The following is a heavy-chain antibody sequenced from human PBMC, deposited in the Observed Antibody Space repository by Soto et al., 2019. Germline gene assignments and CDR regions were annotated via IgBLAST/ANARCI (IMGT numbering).Heavy chain of an antibody. J-gene: IGHJ6*01. D-gene: IGHD3-3*01. V-gene: IGHV3-15*01. CDR2: IKSKTDGGTT. Sequence: GGSLILSCAASGFTFSNAWMSWVRQAPGKGLEWVGRIKSKTDGGTTDYAAPVKGRFTISRDDSKNTLYLQMNSLKTEDTAVYYCTTDRIRYDFWRGSPYYYYGMDVWGQGTTVTVSS. CDR3: TTDRIRYDFWRGSPYYYYGMDV. CDR1: GFTFSNAW.